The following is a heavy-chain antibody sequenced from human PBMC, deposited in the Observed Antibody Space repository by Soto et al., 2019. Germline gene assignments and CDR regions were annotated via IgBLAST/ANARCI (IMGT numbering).Heavy chain of an antibody. CDR2: IYPGDSDT. D-gene: IGHD2-2*01. Sequence: PGESLKISCKGSGYSFTSYWIGWVRQMPGKGLEWMGIIYPGDSDTRYSPSFQGQVTISADKSISTAYLQWSSLKASDTAMYYCARFAPDDHDHQSIYYGMDVWGQGTSVTVSS. CDR1: GYSFTSYW. CDR3: ARFAPDDHDHQSIYYGMDV. V-gene: IGHV5-51*01. J-gene: IGHJ6*02.